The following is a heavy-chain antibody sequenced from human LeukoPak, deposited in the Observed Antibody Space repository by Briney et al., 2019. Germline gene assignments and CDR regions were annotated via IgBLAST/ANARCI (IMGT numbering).Heavy chain of an antibody. D-gene: IGHD3-3*01. CDR2: IYYSGST. CDR1: GGSISSYY. V-gene: IGHV4-59*01. CDR3: ARDNYDFWSGYYMPNWFDP. Sequence: SETLSLTCTVSGGSISSYYWSWIRQPPGKGLEWIGYIYYSGSTNYNPSLKSRVTISLDTSKNQFSLKLNSVTAADTAVYYCARDNYDFWSGYYMPNWFDPWGQGTLVTVSS. J-gene: IGHJ5*02.